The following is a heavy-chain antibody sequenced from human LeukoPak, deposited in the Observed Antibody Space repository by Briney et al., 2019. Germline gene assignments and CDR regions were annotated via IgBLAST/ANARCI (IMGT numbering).Heavy chain of an antibody. CDR1: GFIFSDYY. Sequence: LRLSCAVSGFIFSDYYMSWIRQAPGKGLEWIGEIHHSGSTNYNPSLKSRVTISVDTSKNQFSLKLSSVTAADTAVYYCARSRGWLQSHPLDYWGQGTLVTVSS. CDR3: ARSRGWLQSHPLDY. CDR2: IHHSGST. V-gene: IGHV4-34*01. J-gene: IGHJ4*02. D-gene: IGHD5-24*01.